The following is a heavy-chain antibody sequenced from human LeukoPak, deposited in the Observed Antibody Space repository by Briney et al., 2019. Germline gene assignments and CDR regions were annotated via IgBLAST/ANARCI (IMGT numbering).Heavy chain of an antibody. J-gene: IGHJ4*02. CDR3: ARSPFDWLLYSDTSSGYFDY. CDR2: INPSGGST. D-gene: IGHD3-9*01. Sequence: ASVKVSCKASGYTFTSYYMHWVRQAPGQGLEWMGIINPSGGSTSYAQRFQGRVTMTRDTSTSTVYMELSSLRSEDTAVYYCARSPFDWLLYSDTSSGYFDYWGQGTLVTVSS. V-gene: IGHV1-46*01. CDR1: GYTFTSYY.